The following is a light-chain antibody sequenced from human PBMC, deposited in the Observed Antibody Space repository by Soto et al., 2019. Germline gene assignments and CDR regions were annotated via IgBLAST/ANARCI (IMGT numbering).Light chain of an antibody. CDR2: DAS. J-gene: IGKJ2*01. V-gene: IGKV1-5*01. CDR3: QQYNSYPYT. CDR1: QSISTW. Sequence: DIQMTQSPSTVSASVGDGVTITCRASQSISTWLVWYHQKPGKAPNLLIYDASTLESGGPSGFSGSGSGTEFTLTISSLQPDYAATYYCQQYNSYPYTFGQGTKLEIK.